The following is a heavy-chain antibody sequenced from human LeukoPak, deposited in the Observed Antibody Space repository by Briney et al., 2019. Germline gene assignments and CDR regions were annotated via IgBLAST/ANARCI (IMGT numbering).Heavy chain of an antibody. CDR2: ISGNGDTT. CDR1: GFTFSSYA. V-gene: IGHV3-23*01. J-gene: IGHJ4*02. Sequence: GGSLRLSCAASGFTFSSYAMIWVRQAPGKGLEWVSVISGNGDTTYSADSVKGRFTISRDNSRNTVYLQMNSLRGDDTAVYYCVKDVNWSTYWGQGTLVTVSS. CDR3: VKDVNWSTY. D-gene: IGHD1-1*01.